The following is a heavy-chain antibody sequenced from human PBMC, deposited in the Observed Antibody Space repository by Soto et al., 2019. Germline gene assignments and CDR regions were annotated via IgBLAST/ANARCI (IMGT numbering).Heavy chain of an antibody. D-gene: IGHD3-10*01. CDR3: AKGRGSGSYYLGYYFDY. Sequence: QVQLVESGGGVVQPGRSLRLSCAASGFTFSSYGMHWVRQAPGKGLEWVAVISYDGSNKYYADSVKGRFTISRDNSKNPLYLQMNSLRAEDTAVYYCAKGRGSGSYYLGYYFDYCGQGTLVTVSS. V-gene: IGHV3-30*18. J-gene: IGHJ4*02. CDR1: GFTFSSYG. CDR2: ISYDGSNK.